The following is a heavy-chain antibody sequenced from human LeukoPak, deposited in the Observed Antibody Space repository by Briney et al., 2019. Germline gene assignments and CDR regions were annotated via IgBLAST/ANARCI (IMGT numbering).Heavy chain of an antibody. CDR1: GGSISSYY. D-gene: IGHD3-10*01. CDR3: ARYGSGGYYHYFDY. CDR2: IYYSGST. J-gene: IGHJ4*02. Sequence: SETLSLTCTVSGGSISSYYWGWIRQPPGKGLEWIGYIYYSGSTSYNPSLKSRVTISLDTSKNQFSLKLSSVTAADTAVYYCARYGSGGYYHYFDYWGQGTLVTVSS. V-gene: IGHV4-59*01.